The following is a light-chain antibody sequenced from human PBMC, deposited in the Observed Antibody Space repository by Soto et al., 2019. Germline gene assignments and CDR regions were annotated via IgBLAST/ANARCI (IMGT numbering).Light chain of an antibody. Sequence: QLTQSPSSMSASVGDRVTITCRASQDISNYLAWYQQKPGKAPKLLIYDASTLESGIPSRFSGSGSGTDFTLTISSLQAEDFATYYCQQLNGYSTFGQGTRLEIK. J-gene: IGKJ5*01. V-gene: IGKV1-9*01. CDR3: QQLNGYST. CDR2: DAS. CDR1: QDISNY.